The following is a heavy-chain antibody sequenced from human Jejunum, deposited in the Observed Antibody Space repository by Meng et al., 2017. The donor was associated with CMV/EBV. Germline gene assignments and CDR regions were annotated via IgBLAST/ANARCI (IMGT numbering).Heavy chain of an antibody. CDR2: ITGSGGST. V-gene: IGHV3-23*01. D-gene: IGHD3-10*01. J-gene: IGHJ6*02. CDR1: GFPLSSYA. Sequence: RLSCAASGFPLSSYAMTWVRQAPGKGLEWVSGITGSGGSTYYADSVKGRFTISRDNSKNTLYLQMNSLRAEDTAVYYCANVGRDVWGQGTTVTVSS. CDR3: ANVGRDV.